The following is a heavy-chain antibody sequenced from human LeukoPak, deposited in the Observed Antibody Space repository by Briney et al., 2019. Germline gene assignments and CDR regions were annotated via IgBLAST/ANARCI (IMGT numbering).Heavy chain of an antibody. CDR2: IWYDGSNK. J-gene: IGHJ4*02. CDR3: AKGPPDTTLATAFDY. D-gene: IGHD5-18*01. Sequence: QSGGSLRLSCAASGFMFSSYGMYWVRQAPGKGLEWVAVIWYDGSNKYYADSVKGRFTISRDNSKNTLYLQMNSLRVEDTAVYYCAKGPPDTTLATAFDYWGQGTLVTVSS. CDR1: GFMFSSYG. V-gene: IGHV3-33*06.